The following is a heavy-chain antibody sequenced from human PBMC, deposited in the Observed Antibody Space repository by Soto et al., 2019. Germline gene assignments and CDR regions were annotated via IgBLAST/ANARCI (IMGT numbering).Heavy chain of an antibody. Sequence: SETLSLPCTVSGASISSSDYYWGWIRQPPGKGLECIGNIYYSGSASYHPSLKSRVTISVDTSKNQVSLKLNSLRAEDTAVYYCSRDRPGPQHYFDYWGQGTMVTVSS. CDR2: IYYSGSA. CDR3: SRDRPGPQHYFDY. CDR1: GASISSSDYY. D-gene: IGHD6-6*01. V-gene: IGHV4-39*02. J-gene: IGHJ4*02.